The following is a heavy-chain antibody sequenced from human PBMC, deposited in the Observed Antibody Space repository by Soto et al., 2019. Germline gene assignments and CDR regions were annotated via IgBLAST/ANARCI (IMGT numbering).Heavy chain of an antibody. J-gene: IGHJ6*02. CDR2: ISNSGGST. D-gene: IGHD2-2*01. CDR3: AKGVVVVPAAISGYDFWSAYPPGYYGLDV. Sequence: PGGSLRLSCAASGFTFSSYAMTWVRQAPGKGLEWVSGISNSGGSTYYADSVKGRFTISRDNSKNTLYLQMNSLRAEDTAVYYCAKGVVVVPAAISGYDFWSAYPPGYYGLDVWGQGTAVTVSS. CDR1: GFTFSSYA. V-gene: IGHV3-23*01.